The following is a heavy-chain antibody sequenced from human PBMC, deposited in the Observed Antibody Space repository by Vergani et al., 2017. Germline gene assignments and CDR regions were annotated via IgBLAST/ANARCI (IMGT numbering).Heavy chain of an antibody. CDR2: INPNTGDT. Sequence: QVQLVQSGSEVKKPGASVKVSCKASGYNFNTYYIHWVRQAPGQGLEWMGLINPNTGDTNFAQKFQGRVTMTRDTSANTVYVEVNRLTSDDTAIYYCARGRPYGGWFDPWGQGSLVTVSS. D-gene: IGHD4-17*01. J-gene: IGHJ5*02. V-gene: IGHV1-2*02. CDR1: GYNFNTYY. CDR3: ARGRPYGGWFDP.